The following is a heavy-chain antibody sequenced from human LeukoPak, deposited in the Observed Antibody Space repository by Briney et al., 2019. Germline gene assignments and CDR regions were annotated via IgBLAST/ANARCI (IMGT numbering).Heavy chain of an antibody. Sequence: ASVKVSCKASGYTFTGLYMHWVRQAPGQGLEWMGRINPNTGGSNYAQNFQGRVTMTRDTSISTAYMELSRLKSDDTAVYYCAREVGYSSSYYGRFDPWGQGTLVTVSS. CDR3: AREVGYSSSYYGRFDP. CDR2: INPNTGGS. J-gene: IGHJ5*02. CDR1: GYTFTGLY. D-gene: IGHD6-19*01. V-gene: IGHV1-2*06.